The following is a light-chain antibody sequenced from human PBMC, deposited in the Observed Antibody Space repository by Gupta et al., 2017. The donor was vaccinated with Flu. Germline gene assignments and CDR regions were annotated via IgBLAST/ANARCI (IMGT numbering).Light chain of an antibody. V-gene: IGKV1-39*01. J-gene: IGKJ5*01. CDR2: AAS. Sequence: DIQMTQSPSSLSAPVGDRVTITCRASQSINSYLNWYQQKPGKAPKLLIYAASSLQSGVPSRFSGSGSGTDFTLTISSLQPEDFATYYCQQSYSTPITFGHGTRLEIK. CDR3: QQSYSTPIT. CDR1: QSINSY.